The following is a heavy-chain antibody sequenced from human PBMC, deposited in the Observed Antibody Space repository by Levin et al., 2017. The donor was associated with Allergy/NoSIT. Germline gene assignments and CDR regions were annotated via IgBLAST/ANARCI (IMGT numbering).Heavy chain of an antibody. CDR2: INPSGGST. Sequence: ASVKVSCKASGYTFTSYYMHWVRQAPGQGLEWMGIINPSGGSTSYAQKFQGRVTMTRDTSTSTVYMELSSLRSEDTAVYYCARDSVVVPAANHYYYGMDVWGQGTTVTVSS. CDR3: ARDSVVVPAANHYYYGMDV. CDR1: GYTFTSYY. J-gene: IGHJ6*02. D-gene: IGHD2-2*01. V-gene: IGHV1-46*01.